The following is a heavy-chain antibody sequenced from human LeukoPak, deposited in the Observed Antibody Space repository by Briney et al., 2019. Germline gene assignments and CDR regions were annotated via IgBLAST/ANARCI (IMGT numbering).Heavy chain of an antibody. Sequence: PSETLSLTCAVSGDSVSSADYSWTWIRRPPGKGLEWVGQISNSGSTYYNPSLKSRATISVDTSKNQFSLKLSSVTAADTAVYYCARVGSPSYCGGDCYWPAFDIWGQGTMVTVSS. CDR3: ARVGSPSYCGGDCYWPAFDI. CDR2: ISNSGST. D-gene: IGHD2-21*02. V-gene: IGHV4-30-2*01. CDR1: GDSVSSADYS. J-gene: IGHJ3*02.